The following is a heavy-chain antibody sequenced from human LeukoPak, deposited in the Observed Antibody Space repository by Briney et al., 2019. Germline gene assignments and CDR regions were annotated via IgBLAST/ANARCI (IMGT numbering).Heavy chain of an antibody. CDR3: ARDRCSGGSCYSDY. D-gene: IGHD2-15*01. CDR1: GGSISSYY. V-gene: IGHV4-4*07. CDR2: IYTSGST. J-gene: IGHJ4*02. Sequence: SETLSLTCIVSGGSISSYYWSWIRQPAGKGLEWIGRIYTSGSTNYNPSLKSRVTMSVDTSKNQFSLKLSSVTAADTAVYYCARDRCSGGSCYSDYWGQGTLVTVSS.